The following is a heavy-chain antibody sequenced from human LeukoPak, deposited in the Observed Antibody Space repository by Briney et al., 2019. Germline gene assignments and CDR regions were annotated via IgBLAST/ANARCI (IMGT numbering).Heavy chain of an antibody. CDR3: ASPGGDVAAFDI. Sequence: ASVKVSCKVSGYTLTELSMHWVRQAPGKGLEWMGGFDPEDGETIYAQKFQGRVTMTEDTSTDTAYMELSSLRSEDTAVYYCASPGGDVAAFDIWGQGTMVTVSS. CDR2: FDPEDGET. V-gene: IGHV1-24*01. CDR1: GYTLTELS. D-gene: IGHD3-10*01. J-gene: IGHJ3*02.